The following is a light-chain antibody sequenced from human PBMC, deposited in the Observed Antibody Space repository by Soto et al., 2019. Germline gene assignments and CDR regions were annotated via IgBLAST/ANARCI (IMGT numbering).Light chain of an antibody. V-gene: IGKV1-39*01. CDR2: AAS. Sequence: DHQMTQSPSSLSASVGDRVTITCRASQGIANYLNWYQQKPGKAPKLLIYAASSLQRGVPSRFSGSGFGTDFTLTISSLQPEDFATYYCQQNYSPPPITFGQGTRLEIK. CDR3: QQNYSPPPIT. CDR1: QGIANY. J-gene: IGKJ5*01.